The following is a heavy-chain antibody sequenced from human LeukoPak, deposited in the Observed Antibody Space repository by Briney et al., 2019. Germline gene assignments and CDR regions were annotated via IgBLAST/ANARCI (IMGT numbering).Heavy chain of an antibody. CDR1: GFTFSNYW. CDR3: ARERVVTRYFDF. Sequence: GGSLRLSCVASGFTFSNYWMIWVRQAPGKGLEWVANIKQDGTDKYYVDSVKGRFTISRDNAENSLYLQMNSLRAEDTAVYYCARERVVTRYFDFWGQGTLVTVSS. CDR2: IKQDGTDK. J-gene: IGHJ4*02. D-gene: IGHD2-15*01. V-gene: IGHV3-7*01.